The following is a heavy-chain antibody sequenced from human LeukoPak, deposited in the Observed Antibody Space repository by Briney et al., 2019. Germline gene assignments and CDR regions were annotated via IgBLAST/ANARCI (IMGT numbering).Heavy chain of an antibody. CDR3: ARDSMVRGVIYYYYGMDV. CDR2: IYSGGST. V-gene: IGHV3-66*01. Sequence: GGSXRLSYAASGFTVSSNYMSWVRQAPGKGLEWVSVIYSGGSTYYADSVKGRFTISRDNSKNTLYLQMNSLRAEDTAVYYCARDSMVRGVIYYYYGMDVWGQGTTVTVSS. D-gene: IGHD3-10*01. J-gene: IGHJ6*02. CDR1: GFTVSSNY.